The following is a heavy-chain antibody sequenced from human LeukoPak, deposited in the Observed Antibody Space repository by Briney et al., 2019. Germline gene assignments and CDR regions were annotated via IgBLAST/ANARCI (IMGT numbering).Heavy chain of an antibody. V-gene: IGHV3-21*01. Sequence: GGSLRLSCAASGFTFSSYGMNWVRQAPGKGLGWVSSISSSSSYIYSADSVKGRFTISRDNAKNSLYLQMNSLRAEDTAVYYCARRGPSVAGPYDYWGQGTLVTVSS. D-gene: IGHD6-19*01. CDR2: ISSSSSYI. CDR1: GFTFSSYG. CDR3: ARRGPSVAGPYDY. J-gene: IGHJ4*02.